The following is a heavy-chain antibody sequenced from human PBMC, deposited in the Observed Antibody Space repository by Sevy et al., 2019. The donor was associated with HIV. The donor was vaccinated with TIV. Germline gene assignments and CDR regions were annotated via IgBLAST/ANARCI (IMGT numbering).Heavy chain of an antibody. V-gene: IGHV3-21*01. CDR1: GFTFSSYS. CDR3: ARGNIAAAGND. D-gene: IGHD6-13*01. CDR2: ISSSSSYI. J-gene: IGHJ4*02. Sequence: GGSLRLSCAASGFTFSSYSMNWVRQAPGKGLEWVSSISSSSSYIYYADSVKGRFTISRDNAKNSLYLQMNSLRAEDTAVYYCARGNIAAAGNDWGQGTLVTVSS.